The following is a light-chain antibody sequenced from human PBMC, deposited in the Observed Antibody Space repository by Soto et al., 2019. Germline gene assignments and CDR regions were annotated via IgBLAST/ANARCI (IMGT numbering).Light chain of an antibody. CDR2: AAS. CDR1: QSISTY. CDR3: QQSFRTLVT. J-gene: IGKJ5*01. Sequence: DIQMTQSPSSLSASVGDRVTITCRASQSISTYLNWYQQKPGKAPKLLIYAASSLQSGVPSRFSGSGSGTDFTLTINNLQPDDFAPYYCQQSFRTLVTFGQGTRLEIK. V-gene: IGKV1-39*01.